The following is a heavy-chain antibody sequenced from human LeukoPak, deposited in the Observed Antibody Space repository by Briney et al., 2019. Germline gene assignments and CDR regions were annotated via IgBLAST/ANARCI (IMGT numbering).Heavy chain of an antibody. CDR1: GGTFSSYA. CDR3: ARGGSSGSYYYYYVMDV. CDR2: IIPIFGTA. V-gene: IGHV1-69*01. J-gene: IGHJ6*04. Sequence: ASVKVSCKASGGTFSSYAISWVRQAPGQGLEWMGGIIPIFGTANYAQKFQGRVTITADESTSTAYMELSSLRSEDTAVYYCARGGSSGSYYYYYVMDVGGKGTTVTVP. D-gene: IGHD6-6*01.